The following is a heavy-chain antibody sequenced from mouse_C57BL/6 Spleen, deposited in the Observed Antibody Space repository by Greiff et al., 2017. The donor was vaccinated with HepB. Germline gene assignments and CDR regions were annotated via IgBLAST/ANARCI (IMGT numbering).Heavy chain of an antibody. CDR3: ARDYYDYDVFAY. D-gene: IGHD2-4*01. Sequence: EVQLVESGPGLVKPSQSLSLTCSVTGYSITSGYYWNWIRQFPGNKLEWMGYISYDGSNNYNPSLKNRISITRDTSKNQFFLKLNSVTTEDTATYYCARDYYDYDVFAYWGQGTLVTVSA. V-gene: IGHV3-6*01. CDR1: GYSITSGYY. J-gene: IGHJ3*01. CDR2: ISYDGSN.